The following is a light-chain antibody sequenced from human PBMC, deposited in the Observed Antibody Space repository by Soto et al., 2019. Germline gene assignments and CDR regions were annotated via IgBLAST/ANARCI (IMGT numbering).Light chain of an antibody. CDR1: QSVSNNY. J-gene: IGKJ2*01. Sequence: EIVLTQSPGTLSLSPGERATLSCRASQSVSNNYLAWYQQKPGQAPRLLTYDTSSRATGIPDRFSGSGSGTDFTLTISRLEPEDFAVYYCQQYGSSPQTFGQGTKVDIK. CDR2: DTS. V-gene: IGKV3-20*01. CDR3: QQYGSSPQT.